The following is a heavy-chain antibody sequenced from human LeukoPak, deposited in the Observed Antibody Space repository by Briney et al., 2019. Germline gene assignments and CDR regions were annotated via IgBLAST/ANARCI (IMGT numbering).Heavy chain of an antibody. V-gene: IGHV3-21*01. Sequence: GGSLRLSCAISGFTFTAHSMNWVRQAPGKGLDWVSFISSDSTYKYYGDSVKGRFTISRDNANVYLQMNSLRAEDTATYHCAREYDSKGRFDNWGQGTLVTVSS. CDR3: AREYDSKGRFDN. D-gene: IGHD3-22*01. CDR2: ISSDSTYK. CDR1: GFTFTAHS. J-gene: IGHJ4*02.